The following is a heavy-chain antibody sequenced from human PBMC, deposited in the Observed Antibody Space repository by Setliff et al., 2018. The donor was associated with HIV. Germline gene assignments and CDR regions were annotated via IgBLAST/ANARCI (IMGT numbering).Heavy chain of an antibody. J-gene: IGHJ3*01. D-gene: IGHD1-26*01. Sequence: SETLSLTCTVSDGSVTSSNWWNWVRQHPGKGLEWLGEIYHSGSTNYNPSLKGRVTMSLDTSKNQFSLTLNSVTAADTALYFCARGEPNVNDAFDLWGQGTVVT. CDR2: IYHSGST. CDR1: DGSVTSSNW. CDR3: ARGEPNVNDAFDL. V-gene: IGHV4-4*02.